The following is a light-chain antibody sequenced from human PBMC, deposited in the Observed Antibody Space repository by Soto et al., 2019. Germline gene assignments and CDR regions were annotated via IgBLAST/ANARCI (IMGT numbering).Light chain of an antibody. CDR2: AAS. J-gene: IGKJ1*01. Sequence: DIQMTQSPSSLSASAGDRVTITCRASQSITSYLNWYLQKPGKAPELLIHAASRLQSGVPSRFSGSGSGTDFTLTISSLQPEDFATYYCQQTYGTPQTFGQGTKVDI. CDR3: QQTYGTPQT. CDR1: QSITSY. V-gene: IGKV1-39*01.